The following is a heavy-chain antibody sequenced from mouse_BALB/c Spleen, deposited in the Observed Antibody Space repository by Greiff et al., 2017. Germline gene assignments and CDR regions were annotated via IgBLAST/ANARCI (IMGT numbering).Heavy chain of an antibody. CDR1: GDSITSGY. J-gene: IGHJ2*01. V-gene: IGHV3-8*02. CDR3: ARYRYDVEYFDY. CDR2: ISYSGIT. D-gene: IGHD2-14*01. Sequence: EVQLQESGPSLVKPSQTLSLTCSVTGDSITSGYWNWIRKFPGNKLEYMGYISYSGITYYNPSLKSRISITRDTSKNQYYLQLNSVTTEDTATYYCARYRYDVEYFDYWGQGTTLTVSS.